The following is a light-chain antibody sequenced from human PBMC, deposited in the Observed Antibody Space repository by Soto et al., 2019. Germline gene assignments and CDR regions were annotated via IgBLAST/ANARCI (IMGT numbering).Light chain of an antibody. J-gene: IGKJ4*01. CDR2: AAS. V-gene: IGKV1-39*01. CDR1: QSISSY. CDR3: QQSYTTPPRFT. Sequence: DIQMTQSPSSLSASVGDRVTITCRASQSISSYLNWYQQKPGKAPKLLIYAASSLQSGVPSRFSGSGSGTDFTLTISSLQPEDFATYYCQQSYTTPPRFTVGGGPKVDIK.